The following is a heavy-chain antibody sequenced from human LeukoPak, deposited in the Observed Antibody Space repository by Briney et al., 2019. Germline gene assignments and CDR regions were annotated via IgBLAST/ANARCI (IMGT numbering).Heavy chain of an antibody. CDR2: ISAYNGNT. CDR1: GYTFTSYG. CDR3: ARDRAYYGMDV. Sequence: ASVKVSCKASGYTFTSYGISWVRQAPGQGLEWMGWISAYNGNTNYAQKLQGRVTMTTDTSTSTAYMGLRSLRSDDTAVYYCARDRAYYGMDVWGQGTTVTVSS. J-gene: IGHJ6*02. V-gene: IGHV1-18*01.